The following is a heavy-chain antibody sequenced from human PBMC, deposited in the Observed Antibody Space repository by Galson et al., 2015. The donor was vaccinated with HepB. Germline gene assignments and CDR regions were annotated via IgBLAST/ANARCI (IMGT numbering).Heavy chain of an antibody. CDR2: INPNSGGT. Sequence: SVKVSCKASGYTFTGYYMHWVRQAPGQGLEWMGWINPNSGGTNYAQKFQGRVTVTRDTSINTAYMELSRLRSDDTAVYYCARADLYYYYTDVWGKGTTVTVSS. V-gene: IGHV1-2*02. CDR3: ARADLYYYYTDV. CDR1: GYTFTGYY. J-gene: IGHJ6*03.